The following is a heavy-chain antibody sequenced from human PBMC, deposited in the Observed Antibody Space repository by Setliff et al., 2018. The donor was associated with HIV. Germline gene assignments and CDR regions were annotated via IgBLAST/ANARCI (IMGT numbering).Heavy chain of an antibody. D-gene: IGHD3-3*01. CDR2: INHDRTT. J-gene: IGHJ6*03. CDR1: GGSFSGYY. V-gene: IGHV4-34*01. Sequence: SETLSLTCAVYGGSFSGYYWSWIRQPPGKGLEWIGEINHDRTTNYNPSLKSRVTISVDTSKNQFSLTLNTVTAADTAVYYCARGSRQLTIFGVVFKTNYYFMDVWGKGTAVTVSS. CDR3: ARGSRQLTIFGVVFKTNYYFMDV.